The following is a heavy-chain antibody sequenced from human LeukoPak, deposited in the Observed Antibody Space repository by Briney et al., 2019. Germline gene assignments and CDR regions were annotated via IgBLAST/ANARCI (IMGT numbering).Heavy chain of an antibody. V-gene: IGHV4-39*07. J-gene: IGHJ4*02. CDR3: ARDPRVYFDWLLSGYYFDY. CDR2: IYYSGST. D-gene: IGHD3-9*01. Sequence: SETLSLTCTVSGGSISSSSYYWGWIRQPPGKGLEWIGSIYYSGSTYYNPSLKSRVTISVDTSKNQFSLKLSSVTAADTAVYYCARDPRVYFDWLLSGYYFDYWGQGTLVTVSS. CDR1: GGSISSSSYY.